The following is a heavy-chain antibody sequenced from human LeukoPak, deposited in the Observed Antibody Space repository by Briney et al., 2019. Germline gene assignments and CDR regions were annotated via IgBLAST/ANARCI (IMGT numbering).Heavy chain of an antibody. CDR3: ARDGRRYYDSSGYYSFDY. CDR1: GFTFSTYS. V-gene: IGHV3-21*04. D-gene: IGHD3-22*01. CDR2: ISSTSSYI. J-gene: IGHJ4*02. Sequence: GGSLRLSCAASGFTFSTYSMNWVRQAPGKGLEWVSSISSTSSYIYYADSVKGRFTISRDNAQKSLYLQMNSLRSEDTAVYYCARDGRRYYDSSGYYSFDYWGQGTLVTVSS.